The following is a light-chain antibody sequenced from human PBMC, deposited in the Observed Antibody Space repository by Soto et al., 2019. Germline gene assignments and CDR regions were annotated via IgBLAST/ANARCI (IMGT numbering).Light chain of an antibody. CDR2: GAS. V-gene: IGKV3-15*01. J-gene: IGKJ1*01. Sequence: EIVMTQSPATLSVSPGERATLSCRASQSVSSNLAWYQQKPGQAPRLLIYGASTRATGIPARFSGSGSGTEFTLTISSLQSEDFAVYYCQQYNNWPRGTLGQGTKVDSK. CDR1: QSVSSN. CDR3: QQYNNWPRGT.